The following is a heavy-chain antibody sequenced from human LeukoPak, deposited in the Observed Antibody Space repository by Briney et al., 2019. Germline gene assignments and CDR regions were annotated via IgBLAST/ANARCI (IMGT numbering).Heavy chain of an antibody. V-gene: IGHV3-23*01. CDR1: GFTFSSYA. CDR2: ISGSGGST. J-gene: IGHJ6*02. Sequence: GGSLRLSCAASGFTFSSYAMSWVRQAPGKGLEWVSAISGSGGSTYYAASVKGRFTISRDNSKNTLYLQMNSLRAEDTAVYYCAGLYCSGGSCTPYYYYYGMDVWGQGTTVTVSS. CDR3: AGLYCSGGSCTPYYYYYGMDV. D-gene: IGHD2-15*01.